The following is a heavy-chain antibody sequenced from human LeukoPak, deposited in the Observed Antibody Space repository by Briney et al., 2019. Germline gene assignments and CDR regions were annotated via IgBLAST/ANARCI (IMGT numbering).Heavy chain of an antibody. V-gene: IGHV3-30*03. CDR1: GFTFSSYG. J-gene: IGHJ4*02. CDR3: ASDCKKWELLGTGY. D-gene: IGHD1-26*01. CDR2: ISYDGSNK. Sequence: PGGSLRLSCAASGFTFSSYGMHWVRQAPGKGLEWVAVISYDGSNKYYADSVKGRFTISRDNAKNSLYLQMNSLRAEDTAVYYCASDCKKWELLGTGYWGQGTLVTVSS.